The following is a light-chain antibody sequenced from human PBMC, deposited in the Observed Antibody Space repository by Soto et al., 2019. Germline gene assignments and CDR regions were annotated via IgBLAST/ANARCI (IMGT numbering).Light chain of an antibody. CDR2: DAS. CDR3: QQYNSYPYT. CDR1: QSISSW. Sequence: DIQMTQSPSTLSASVGDRVTITCRARQSISSWLAWYQQKPGKAPKLLIYDASSLESGVPSRFRGSGSGTEFTLTISSLQPDDFATNSCQQYNSYPYTFGQGTKQEIK. J-gene: IGKJ2*01. V-gene: IGKV1-5*01.